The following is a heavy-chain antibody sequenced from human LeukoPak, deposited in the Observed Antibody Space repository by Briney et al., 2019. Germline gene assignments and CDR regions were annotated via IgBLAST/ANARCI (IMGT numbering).Heavy chain of an antibody. CDR3: ARDKVSGSDLFDY. Sequence: PGGSLRLSCAASGFTFSSYSMNWVRQAPGKGLEWVSSISSSSSYIYYADSVKGRFTISRDNAKNSLYLQMNSLRAEDTAVYYCARDKVSGSDLFDYWGQGTLVTVSS. CDR1: GFTFSSYS. D-gene: IGHD3-10*01. CDR2: ISSSSSYI. J-gene: IGHJ4*02. V-gene: IGHV3-21*01.